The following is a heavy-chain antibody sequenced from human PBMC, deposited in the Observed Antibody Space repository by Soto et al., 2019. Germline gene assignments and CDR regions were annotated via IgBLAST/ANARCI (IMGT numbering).Heavy chain of an antibody. CDR1: GYTFTSYG. J-gene: IGHJ4*02. CDR2: INVYNGNT. CDR3: ARDTSRGKYDS. Sequence: QVQLVQSGAEVKKPGASVKVSCKASGYTFTSYGIRWVRQAPGQGLEWMGWINVYNGNTNYAQKLQGRVTMTTDTSTSTAYLDLRSLRSDDTAVYFCARDTSRGKYDSWGQGTLVPVSS. V-gene: IGHV1-18*01.